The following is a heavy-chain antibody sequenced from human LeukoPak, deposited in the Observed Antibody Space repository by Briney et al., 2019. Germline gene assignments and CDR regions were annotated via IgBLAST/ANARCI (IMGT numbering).Heavy chain of an antibody. J-gene: IGHJ4*02. V-gene: IGHV1-69*01. CDR3: ARGGYYYDSSGYSHLPDY. D-gene: IGHD3-22*01. CDR2: IIPIFGTA. CDR1: GGTFSSYA. Sequence: SVTVSCTASGGTFSSYAISWVRQAPGQGLEWMGGIIPIFGTANYAQKFQGRVTITADESTSTAYMELSSLRSEDTAVYYCARGGYYYDSSGYSHLPDYWGQGTLVTVSA.